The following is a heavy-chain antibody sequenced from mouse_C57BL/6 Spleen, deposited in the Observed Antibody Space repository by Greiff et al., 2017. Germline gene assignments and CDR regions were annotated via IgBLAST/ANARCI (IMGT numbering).Heavy chain of an antibody. J-gene: IGHJ1*03. CDR1: GFTFSDYG. D-gene: IGHD4-1*01. CDR2: ISSGSSTI. Sequence: EVKLMESGGGLVKPGGSLKLSWAASGFTFSDYGMHWVRQAPEKGLEWVAYISSGSSTIYYADTVKGRFTISRDNAKNTLFLQMTSLRSEDTAMYYCARPNWDDRYFDVWGTGTTVTVSS. V-gene: IGHV5-17*01. CDR3: ARPNWDDRYFDV.